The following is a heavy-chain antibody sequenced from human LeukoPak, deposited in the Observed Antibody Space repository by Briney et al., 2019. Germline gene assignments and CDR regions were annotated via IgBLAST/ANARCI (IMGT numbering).Heavy chain of an antibody. D-gene: IGHD5-12*01. CDR1: GFTFSDYY. J-gene: IGHJ6*03. V-gene: IGHV3-11*04. CDR3: ASKSGYDTYYYYYYMDV. Sequence: GGSLRLSCAASGFTFSDYYMSWIRQAPGKGLEWVSYISSSGSTIYYADSVKDRFTISRDNAKNSLYLQMNSLRAEDTAVYYCASKSGYDTYYYYYYMDVWGKGTTVTISS. CDR2: ISSSGSTI.